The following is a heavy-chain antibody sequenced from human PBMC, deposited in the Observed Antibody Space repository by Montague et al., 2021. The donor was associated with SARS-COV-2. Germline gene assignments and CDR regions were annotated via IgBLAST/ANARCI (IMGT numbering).Heavy chain of an antibody. Sequence: PALVKPTQTLTLTCTFSGFSLSTSGMCVSWIRQPPGKALEWLALIDWDDDKYYSTSLKTRLTISTDTSKNQVVLTMTNMDPVDTATYYCARMPYDILTGSGYYGMDVWGQGTTVTVSS. CDR1: GFSLSTSGMC. CDR2: IDWDDDK. D-gene: IGHD3-9*01. CDR3: ARMPYDILTGSGYYGMDV. J-gene: IGHJ6*02. V-gene: IGHV2-70*01.